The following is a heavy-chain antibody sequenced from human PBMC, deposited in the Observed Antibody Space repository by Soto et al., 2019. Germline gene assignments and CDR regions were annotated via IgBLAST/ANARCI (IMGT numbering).Heavy chain of an antibody. CDR1: RFTFSSYG. D-gene: IGHD4-17*01. Sequence: QEQLVESGGGVVQPGRSLRLSCEASRFTFSSYGMHWVRQAPGKGLEWVAVISYDGDYQNYADSVKGRFTISRDNSKNTMYLQMRSLRGEDTALYYCAKGTTVTPWRYLALWGRGTLVTVSS. CDR3: AKGTTVTPWRYLAL. J-gene: IGHJ2*01. CDR2: ISYDGDYQ. V-gene: IGHV3-30*18.